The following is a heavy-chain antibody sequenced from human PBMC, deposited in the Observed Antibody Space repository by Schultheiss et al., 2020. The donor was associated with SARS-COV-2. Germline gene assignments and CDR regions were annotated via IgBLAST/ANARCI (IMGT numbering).Heavy chain of an antibody. Sequence: GESLKISCAASGFTVSSNYMSWVRQAPGKGLEWVSAISGSGGSTYYADSVKGRFTISRDNSKNTLYLQMNSLRAEDTAVYYCARDGATTVTTRYYYYYGMDVWGQGTTVTVSS. CDR2: ISGSGGST. CDR1: GFTVSSNY. CDR3: ARDGATTVTTRYYYYYGMDV. V-gene: IGHV3-23*01. J-gene: IGHJ6*02. D-gene: IGHD4-17*01.